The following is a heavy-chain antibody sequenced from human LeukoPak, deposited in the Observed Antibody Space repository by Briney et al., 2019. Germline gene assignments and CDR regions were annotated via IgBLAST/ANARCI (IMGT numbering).Heavy chain of an antibody. D-gene: IGHD3-10*01. CDR1: GYRFSTYW. Sequence: KLGESLKISCKGSGYRFSTYWIGWVRQMPGKDLEWMGIIYPGDSDTRYSPSFQGQVTISVDNSISTAYLQWSSLKASDTAMYYCARLLSYYGPGYFDYWGQGTLVTVSS. CDR3: ARLLSYYGPGYFDY. J-gene: IGHJ4*02. V-gene: IGHV5-51*01. CDR2: IYPGDSDT.